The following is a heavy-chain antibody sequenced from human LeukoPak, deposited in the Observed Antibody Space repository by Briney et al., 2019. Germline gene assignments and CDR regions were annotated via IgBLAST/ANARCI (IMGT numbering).Heavy chain of an antibody. Sequence: LSETLSLTCAVYGGSFSGYYWSWIRQPPGKGLEWIGEINHSGSTNYNPSLKSRVTMSADTSKNQFSLKLSSVTAADTAVYYCARGRLVSSQPFDYWGQGTLVTVSS. CDR1: GGSFSGYY. J-gene: IGHJ4*02. V-gene: IGHV4-34*01. D-gene: IGHD6-6*01. CDR2: INHSGST. CDR3: ARGRLVSSQPFDY.